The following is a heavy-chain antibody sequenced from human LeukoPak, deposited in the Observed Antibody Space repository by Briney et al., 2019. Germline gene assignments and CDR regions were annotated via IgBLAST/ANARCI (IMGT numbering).Heavy chain of an antibody. CDR1: EFTFSNYA. D-gene: IGHD1-26*01. V-gene: IGHV3-30-3*01. CDR3: ARAAGGSYSANDY. J-gene: IGHJ4*02. Sequence: GGSLRLSCAASEFTFSNYALHWVRQAPGKGLQWVAVISYDGNTIHYADSVKGRFTISRDNAKNTLYLQMNSLRAEDTAVYYCARAAGGSYSANDYWGQGTLVTVSS. CDR2: ISYDGNTI.